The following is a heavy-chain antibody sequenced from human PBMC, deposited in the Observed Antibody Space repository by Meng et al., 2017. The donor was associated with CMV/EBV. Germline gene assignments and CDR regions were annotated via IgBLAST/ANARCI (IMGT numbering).Heavy chain of an antibody. Sequence: SVKVSCKASGGSFSSYAISWVRQAPGQGLEWMGGIIPIFGTANYAQKFQGRVTITTDESTSTAYMELSSLRSEYTAVYYCARGYCSSTSCYTPQPGLEYYYYYYGMDVWGQGTTVTVSS. CDR3: ARGYCSSTSCYTPQPGLEYYYYYYGMDV. CDR1: GGSFSSYA. V-gene: IGHV1-69*05. J-gene: IGHJ6*02. D-gene: IGHD2-2*02. CDR2: IIPIFGTA.